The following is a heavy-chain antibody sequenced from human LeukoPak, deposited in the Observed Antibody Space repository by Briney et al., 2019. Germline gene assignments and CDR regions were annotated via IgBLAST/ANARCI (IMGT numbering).Heavy chain of an antibody. V-gene: IGHV4-39*01. CDR2: IYYSGST. Sequence: PSETLSLTCTVSGGSISSSSYYWGWIRQPPGKGLEWIGSIYYSGSTYYNPSLKSRVTISVDTSKNQFSPKLSSVTAADTAVYYCARHEYSGSYCAFDIWGQGTMVTVSS. D-gene: IGHD1-26*01. CDR1: GGSISSSSYY. J-gene: IGHJ3*02. CDR3: ARHEYSGSYCAFDI.